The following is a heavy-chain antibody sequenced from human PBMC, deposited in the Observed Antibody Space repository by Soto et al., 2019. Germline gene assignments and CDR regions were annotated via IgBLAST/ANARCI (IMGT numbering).Heavy chain of an antibody. D-gene: IGHD4-17*01. CDR3: ATPDFGDYWNFDL. CDR2: IIPALGTA. Sequence: QDQLVQSGAEVKKPGSSVKVSCKASGGTFSSHTFSWVRQAPGQGLEWMGRIIPALGTATYAQKFQGRVTITADEAATTVYMERNSLRSEDTAVYYCATPDFGDYWNFDLWGRGTLVTVSS. V-gene: IGHV1-69*08. CDR1: GGTFSSHT. J-gene: IGHJ2*01.